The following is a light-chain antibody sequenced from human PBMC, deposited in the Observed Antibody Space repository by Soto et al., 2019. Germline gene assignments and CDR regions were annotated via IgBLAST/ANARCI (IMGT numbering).Light chain of an antibody. CDR3: QQRSNWLGWT. V-gene: IGKV1-33*01. CDR1: HDISNY. Sequence: DIQMTQSPSSLSASVGDRVTITCQASHDISNYLNWYQQKPGKAPKLLIYDASNLETGVPSRFSGSGSGTDFTLTISSLEPEDFAVYYCQQRSNWLGWTFGQGTKVDI. J-gene: IGKJ1*01. CDR2: DAS.